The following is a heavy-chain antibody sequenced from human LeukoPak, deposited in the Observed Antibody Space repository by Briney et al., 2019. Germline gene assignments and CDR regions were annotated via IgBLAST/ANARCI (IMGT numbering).Heavy chain of an antibody. CDR2: ISTSSIYI. D-gene: IGHD1-1*01. Sequence: GGSLRLSCAASGFTFSSYSMNWVRQAPGKGLEWVSFISTSSIYIYYADSVKGRFTISRDNAKNSLYLQMNSLRAEDTAVYYCAGRDTTGYIPKEWDYWYIDLWGRGTLVSVSS. J-gene: IGHJ2*01. CDR3: AGRDTTGYIPKEWDYWYIDL. CDR1: GFTFSSYS. V-gene: IGHV3-21*01.